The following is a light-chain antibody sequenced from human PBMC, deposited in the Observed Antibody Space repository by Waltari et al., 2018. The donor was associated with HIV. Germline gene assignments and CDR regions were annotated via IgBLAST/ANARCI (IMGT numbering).Light chain of an antibody. V-gene: IGLV6-57*03. Sequence: NFMLTQPHSVSESPGKTVTVSCTRSSGSIARNYVPWYQQRPGSAPTTVIYGDNQRPSGVPDRFSGSIDSSSNSASLTISGLKTEDEADYYCQSYDSSNHAVFGGGTKLTVL. CDR3: QSYDSSNHAV. CDR2: GDN. CDR1: SGSIARNY. J-gene: IGLJ3*02.